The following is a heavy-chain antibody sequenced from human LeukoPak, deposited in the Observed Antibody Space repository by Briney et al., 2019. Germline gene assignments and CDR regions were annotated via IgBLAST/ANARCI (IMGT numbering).Heavy chain of an antibody. D-gene: IGHD3-10*01. Sequence: PGGSLRLSCAASGFTFSSYSMNWVRQAPGKGLEWVSSISSSSSYIYYADSVKGRFTISRDNAKNSLYLQMNSLRAEDTAVYYCVRALPSCPLGSGSFCGYYMDVWGKGTMVTVSS. J-gene: IGHJ6*03. V-gene: IGHV3-21*01. CDR2: ISSSSSYI. CDR3: VRALPSCPLGSGSFCGYYMDV. CDR1: GFTFSSYS.